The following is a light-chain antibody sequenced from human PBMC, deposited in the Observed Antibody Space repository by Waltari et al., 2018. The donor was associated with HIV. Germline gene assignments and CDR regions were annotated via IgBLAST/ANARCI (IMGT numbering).Light chain of an antibody. CDR1: SSNIGSNY. J-gene: IGLJ1*01. Sequence: QSVLTQPPSASETPGQRVTIYRSGSSSNIGSNYAYWYQHLPGTAPKLLIYRNNQRPSGVPDRFSGSKSGTSASLAISGLRSEDEADYYCAAWGDSLTSFVFGTGTKVTVL. CDR3: AAWGDSLTSFV. CDR2: RNN. V-gene: IGLV1-47*01.